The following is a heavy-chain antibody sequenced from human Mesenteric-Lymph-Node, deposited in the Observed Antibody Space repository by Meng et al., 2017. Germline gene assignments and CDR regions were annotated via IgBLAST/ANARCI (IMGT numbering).Heavy chain of an antibody. D-gene: IGHD3-10*01. CDR2: IYHSGST. CDR3: ARASSPRDWFDP. Sequence: QWQLLESGPGLRKLWAPLSLTCAVPGGSISSSTWWSWVRQPPGKGLEWIGEIYHSGSTNYNPSLKSRVTISVDTSKNQFSLKLSSVTAADTAVYYCARASSPRDWFDPWGQGTLVTVSS. J-gene: IGHJ5*02. CDR1: GGSISSSTW. V-gene: IGHV4-4*02.